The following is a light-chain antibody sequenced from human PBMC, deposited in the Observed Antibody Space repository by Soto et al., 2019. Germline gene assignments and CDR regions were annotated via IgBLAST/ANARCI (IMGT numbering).Light chain of an antibody. Sequence: DIQMTQSPSSLSASVGDRVTITCRASQGISTYLNWYHQKPGNAPKLLIYAASSLQSGVPSRFSGSGSETDFTLTISSLQPEDFATYSCQQSYSTTWTFGQGTKV. CDR2: AAS. CDR3: QQSYSTTWT. V-gene: IGKV1-39*01. CDR1: QGISTY. J-gene: IGKJ1*01.